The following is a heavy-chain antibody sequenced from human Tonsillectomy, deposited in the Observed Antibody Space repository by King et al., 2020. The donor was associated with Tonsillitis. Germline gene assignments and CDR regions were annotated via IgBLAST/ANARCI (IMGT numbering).Heavy chain of an antibody. CDR1: GGSISSSNW. V-gene: IGHV4-4*02. CDR2: IYHSGGT. J-gene: IGHJ5*02. CDR3: ARGIVVVGMRIGWFDP. Sequence: QLQESGPGLVKPSGTLSLTCAVSGGSISSSNWWGWVRQPPGKGLEGIGEIYHSGGTNYNPSLKGRGNISVYKSKNQFSLKLSSVTAADTAVYYCARGIVVVGMRIGWFDPWGQGTLVTVSS. D-gene: IGHD2-2*01.